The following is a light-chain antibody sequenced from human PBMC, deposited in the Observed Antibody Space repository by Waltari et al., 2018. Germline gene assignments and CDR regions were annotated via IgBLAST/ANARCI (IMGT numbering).Light chain of an antibody. CDR2: DVS. CDR3: CSYAGSNTYI. Sequence: QAALTQPPSVSGSPGQSVTISCTGTSSDIGGYNYVSWYQQHPGKAPKLMIFDVSKRPSGVSDRFSGSKSDNTASLTISGLRAEDEADYYCCSYAGSNTYIFGSGTRFTVL. CDR1: SSDIGGYNY. J-gene: IGLJ1*01. V-gene: IGLV2-11*01.